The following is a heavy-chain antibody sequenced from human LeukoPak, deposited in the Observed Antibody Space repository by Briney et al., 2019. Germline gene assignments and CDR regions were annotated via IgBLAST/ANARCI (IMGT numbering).Heavy chain of an antibody. V-gene: IGHV1-69*05. CDR1: GGTFSSYA. CDR2: IIPIFGTA. Sequence: SVKVSCKASGGTFSSYAISWVRQAPGQGLEWMGGIIPIFGTANYAQKFQGRVTMTTDTSTSTAYMELRSLRPDDTAVYYCAREYYYDSSGYYGDAFDIWGQGTMVTVSS. J-gene: IGHJ3*02. CDR3: AREYYYDSSGYYGDAFDI. D-gene: IGHD3-22*01.